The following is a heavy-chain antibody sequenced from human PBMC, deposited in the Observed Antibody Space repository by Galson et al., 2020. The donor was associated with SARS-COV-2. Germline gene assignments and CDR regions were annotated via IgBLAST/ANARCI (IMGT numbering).Heavy chain of an antibody. CDR3: ARVGGMATTPASYYYYYGLDV. D-gene: IGHD2-15*01. CDR1: GFPFSSYS. CDR2: ISAGSSYI. J-gene: IGHJ6*02. V-gene: IGHV3-21*01. Sequence: GGSLRLSCAASGFPFSSYSMNWVRQAPGKGLEWVSSISAGSSYIYYADSVKGRFTISRDNAKNSLYLQMNSLRAEDTAVYYCARVGGMATTPASYYYYYGLDVWGQGTTVTVSS.